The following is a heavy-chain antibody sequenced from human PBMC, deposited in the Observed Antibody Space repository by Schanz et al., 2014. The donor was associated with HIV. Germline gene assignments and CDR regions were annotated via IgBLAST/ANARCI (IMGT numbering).Heavy chain of an antibody. CDR2: TSGDYGKT. Sequence: QVQLVQSGAEVKKPGGSVMLSCKASGYTFSNYGVSWVRQAPGQGLEWMGGTSGDYGKTKYAQKFQARVTMTTDTSSSTAYMELRSLSSDDTAVYYCAREGDGASITGTADYWGQGTLVTVSS. J-gene: IGHJ4*02. CDR1: GYTFSNYG. V-gene: IGHV1-18*01. CDR3: AREGDGASITGTADY. D-gene: IGHD1-20*01.